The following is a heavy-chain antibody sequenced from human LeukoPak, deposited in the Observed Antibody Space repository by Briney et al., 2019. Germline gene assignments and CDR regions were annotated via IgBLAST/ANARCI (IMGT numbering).Heavy chain of an antibody. Sequence: NTSETLSLTCTVSGGSIGSSSYFWGWIRQPPGKGLEWIGSVYYSGSTYYNPSLKSRVTISVDTSKNQFSLKLSSVTAADTAVYYCASYTMIEVVRCFDYWGQGTLVTVSS. CDR3: ASYTMIEVVRCFDY. CDR2: VYYSGST. D-gene: IGHD3-22*01. CDR1: GGSIGSSSYF. J-gene: IGHJ4*02. V-gene: IGHV4-39*01.